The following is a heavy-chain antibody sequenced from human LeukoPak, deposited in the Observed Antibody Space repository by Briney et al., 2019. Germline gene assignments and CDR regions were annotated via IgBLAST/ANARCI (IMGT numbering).Heavy chain of an antibody. Sequence: GGSLRLSCAASGFTFDDYAMHWVRQAPGKGLEWVSGISWNSGSIGYADSVKGRFTISRDNAKNSLYLQMNSLRAEDMALYYCARSRGYCSGGSCYDYYYYMDVWGKGTTVTVSS. CDR2: ISWNSGSI. CDR3: ARSRGYCSGGSCYDYYYYMDV. CDR1: GFTFDDYA. V-gene: IGHV3-9*03. D-gene: IGHD2-15*01. J-gene: IGHJ6*03.